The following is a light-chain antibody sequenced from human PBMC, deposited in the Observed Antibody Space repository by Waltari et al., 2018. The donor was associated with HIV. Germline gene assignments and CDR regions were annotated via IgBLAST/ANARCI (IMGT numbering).Light chain of an antibody. V-gene: IGKV3-15*01. J-gene: IGKJ1*01. CDR3: QQYNNWPRT. Sequence: TQSPATLSVAPGERATVSCRASQSVSSHLAWYQQKSGQAPRLLIHGASSRATVIPARIIGTGSGTEFTLTISSLQSEDFAVYYCQQYNNWPRTFGQGTKVEIK. CDR1: QSVSSH. CDR2: GAS.